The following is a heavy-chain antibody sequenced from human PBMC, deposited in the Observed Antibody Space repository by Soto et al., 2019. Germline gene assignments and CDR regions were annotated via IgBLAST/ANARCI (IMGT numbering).Heavy chain of an antibody. CDR1: GFTFSSYA. CDR3: ARDTGRGDYAFDI. CDR2: ISYDGSNK. Sequence: QVQLVESGGGVVQPGRSLSLSCAASGFTFSSYAIHWVRQAPGKGLEWVALISYDGSNKYHADSVKGRFTISRDNSKNTLYLQMNSLRAEDTAVYYCARDTGRGDYAFDIWVQGTMVTVSS. D-gene: IGHD4-17*01. V-gene: IGHV3-30-3*01. J-gene: IGHJ3*02.